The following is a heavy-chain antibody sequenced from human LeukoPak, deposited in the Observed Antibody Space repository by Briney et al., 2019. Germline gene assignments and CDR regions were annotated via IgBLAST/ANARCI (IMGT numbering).Heavy chain of an antibody. Sequence: PGGSLRLSCAASGFTFDDYAMHWVRQAPGKGLEWVSGISWNGGSIGYADSVKGRFTISRDNAKNSLYLQVSSLRVEDTAFYYCAKDANPSGALFDFWGQGTLVTVSS. J-gene: IGHJ4*02. CDR1: GFTFDDYA. CDR3: AKDANPSGALFDF. CDR2: ISWNGGSI. V-gene: IGHV3-9*01. D-gene: IGHD1-14*01.